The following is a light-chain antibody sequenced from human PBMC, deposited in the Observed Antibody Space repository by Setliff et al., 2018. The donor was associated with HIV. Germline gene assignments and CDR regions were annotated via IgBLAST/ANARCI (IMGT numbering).Light chain of an antibody. V-gene: IGLV2-14*01. CDR2: EVS. J-gene: IGLJ1*01. Sequence: QSVLAQPASMSGSPGQSITISCTGTISDVGGFNYVSWYQQHPGKAPKLMIYEVSNRPSWISNRFSGSKSANTASLTISGLQAEDEADYYCSSYTSSSTPYVFGTGTKVT. CDR1: ISDVGGFNY. CDR3: SSYTSSSTPYV.